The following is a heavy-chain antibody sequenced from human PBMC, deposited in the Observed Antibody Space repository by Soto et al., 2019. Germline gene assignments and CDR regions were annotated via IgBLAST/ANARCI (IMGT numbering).Heavy chain of an antibody. CDR2: IYTSGST. D-gene: IGHD3-22*01. J-gene: IGHJ4*02. CDR3: ARVSRSKGMSYYYDSSGPFFDY. V-gene: IGHV4-4*07. CDR1: GGSISSYY. Sequence: SETLSLTCTVSGGSISSYYWSWIRQPAGKGLEWIGRIYTSGSTNYNPSLKSRVTMSVDTSKNQFSLKLSSVTAADTAVYYCARVSRSKGMSYYYDSSGPFFDYWGQGTLVTVS.